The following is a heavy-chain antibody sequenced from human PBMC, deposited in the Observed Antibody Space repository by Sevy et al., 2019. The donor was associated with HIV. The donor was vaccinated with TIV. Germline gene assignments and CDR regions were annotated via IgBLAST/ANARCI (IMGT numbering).Heavy chain of an antibody. CDR1: GGSITSLY. V-gene: IGHV4-59*08. Sequence: SETLSLTCTVSGGSITSLYWNWIRQPPGKGQEWSANTYYKGHINYNPSLKSRVTLALDTSKNQFSLRLGSVTAADTAMYYCAGENAWGRGYSWGQGTLVTVSS. CDR3: AGENAWGRGYS. J-gene: IGHJ4*02. CDR2: TYYKGHI. D-gene: IGHD1-26*01.